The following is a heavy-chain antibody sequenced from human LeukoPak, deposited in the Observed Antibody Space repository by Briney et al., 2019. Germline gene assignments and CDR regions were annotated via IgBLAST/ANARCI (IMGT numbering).Heavy chain of an antibody. J-gene: IGHJ4*02. V-gene: IGHV3-23*01. D-gene: IGHD4-17*01. CDR2: ISGSGGST. Sequence: PGGSLRLSCAAPGFTFSSSEMNWVRQAPGKGLEWVSAISGSGGSTYYADSVKGRFTISRDNSKNTLYLQMNTLRAKDTAVYYCAREGDYGDYFDYRGQGTLVTVSS. CDR3: AREGDYGDYFDY. CDR1: GFTFSSSE.